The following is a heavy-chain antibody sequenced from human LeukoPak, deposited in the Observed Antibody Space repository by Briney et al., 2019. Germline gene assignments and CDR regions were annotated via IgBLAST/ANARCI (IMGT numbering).Heavy chain of an antibody. V-gene: IGHV4-34*01. CDR2: INRGGST. J-gene: IGHJ6*03. CDR3: ARTDYYNYYYMDV. CDR1: GGSFSGYY. Sequence: SETLSLTCAVYGGSFSGYYWTWIRQPPGKGLEWIGEINRGGSTNYNPSLKSRLTISIDTSKNQFSLKLSSVTAADTAVYFCARTDYYNYYYMDVWGNGTTVTVSS.